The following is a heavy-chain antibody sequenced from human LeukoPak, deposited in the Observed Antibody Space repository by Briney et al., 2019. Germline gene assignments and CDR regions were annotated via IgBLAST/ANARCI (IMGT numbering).Heavy chain of an antibody. CDR3: ARDLIKNVIVITSGYFDY. D-gene: IGHD3-22*01. CDR2: ISYDGSNK. CDR1: GFTFSSYA. Sequence: GGSLRLSCAASGFTFSSYAMHWVRQAPGKGLERVAVISYDGSNKYYADSVKGRFTISRDNSKNTLYLQMNSLRAEDTAVYYCARDLIKNVIVITSGYFDYWGQGTLVTVSS. V-gene: IGHV3-30*04. J-gene: IGHJ4*02.